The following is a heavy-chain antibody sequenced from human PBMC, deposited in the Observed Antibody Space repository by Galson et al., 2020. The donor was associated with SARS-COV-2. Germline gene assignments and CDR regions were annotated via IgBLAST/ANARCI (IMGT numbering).Heavy chain of an antibody. CDR1: GFSLSTTGVC. CDR3: ARSSSTYDVLTGYNFFDS. J-gene: IGHJ4*02. CDR2: IDCDDDK. Sequence: SGPPLVKPTQTLTLTCTFSGFSLSTTGVCVNWIRQPPGKALEWLAHIDCDDDKYYSSSLKTRLTISKDTSKNQVILTMTNMDPVDTATYYCARSSSTYDVLTGYNFFDSWGQGTLVTVSS. D-gene: IGHD3-9*01. V-gene: IGHV2-70*01.